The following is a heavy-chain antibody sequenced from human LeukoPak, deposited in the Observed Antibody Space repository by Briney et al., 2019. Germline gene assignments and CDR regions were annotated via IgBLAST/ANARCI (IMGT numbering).Heavy chain of an antibody. CDR3: ARDLSSGGWTLEFDY. CDR2: ISAHSGNT. V-gene: IGHV1-18*04. Sequence: AAVKVSCKTSGHMFTTYGITWVRQAPGQGLQWMGWISAHSGNTKYAEKFQGRVTLTTDTSTSTAYLELGSLTSDDTAVYYCARDLSSGGWTLEFDYWGQGTQVTVAS. D-gene: IGHD6-25*01. J-gene: IGHJ4*02. CDR1: GHMFTTYG.